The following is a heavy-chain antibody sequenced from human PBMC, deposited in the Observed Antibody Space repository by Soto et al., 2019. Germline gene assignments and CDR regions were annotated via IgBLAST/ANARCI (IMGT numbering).Heavy chain of an antibody. Sequence: GGSLRLSCTASGFTFSSYGMHWVRQAPGKGLEWVAVISYDGSNKYYADSVKGRFTISRDNSKNTLYLQMNSLRAEDTAVYYCAKDSGSYGGYYYYYGMDVWGQGTTVTVS. J-gene: IGHJ6*02. CDR2: ISYDGSNK. CDR1: GFTFSSYG. CDR3: AKDSGSYGGYYYYYGMDV. D-gene: IGHD1-26*01. V-gene: IGHV3-30*18.